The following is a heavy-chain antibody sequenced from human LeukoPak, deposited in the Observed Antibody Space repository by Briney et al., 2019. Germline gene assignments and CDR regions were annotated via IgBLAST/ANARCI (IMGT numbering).Heavy chain of an antibody. J-gene: IGHJ3*02. CDR2: INPNSGGT. V-gene: IGHV1-2*02. CDR1: GYTFTGYY. D-gene: IGHD6-19*01. Sequence: ASVKVSCKASGYTFTGYYMHWVRQAPGQGLEWMGWINPNSGGTNYAQKFQGRVTMTRDTSISAAYMELSRLRSDDTAVYYCARKKPSGWNGYAFDIWGQGTMVTVSS. CDR3: ARKKPSGWNGYAFDI.